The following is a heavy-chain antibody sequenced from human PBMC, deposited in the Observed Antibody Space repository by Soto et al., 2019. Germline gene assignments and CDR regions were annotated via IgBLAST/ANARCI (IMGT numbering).Heavy chain of an antibody. Sequence: QVQLQQWGAGLLKPSETLSLTCAVYGGSFSGYYWSWIRQPPGKGLEWIGEINHSGSTNYNPSLKSRVTISVDTSKYQFSLKLSSVTAADTAVYYCARATGTRRYDYWGQGTLVTVSS. J-gene: IGHJ4*02. CDR2: INHSGST. CDR3: ARATGTRRYDY. CDR1: GGSFSGYY. D-gene: IGHD3-10*01. V-gene: IGHV4-34*01.